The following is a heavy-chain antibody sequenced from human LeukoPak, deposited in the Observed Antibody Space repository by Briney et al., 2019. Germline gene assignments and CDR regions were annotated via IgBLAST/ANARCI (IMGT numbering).Heavy chain of an antibody. CDR3: ARVDRIAARPYYYSYYYTDV. V-gene: IGHV1-2*02. D-gene: IGHD6-6*01. CDR2: IYPNSGGT. J-gene: IGHJ6*03. CDR1: GDTFTGYY. Sequence: ASVTVSCTASGDTFTGYYMRWVRQAAGQGLECMGWIYPNSGGTNYAQKLQGRVTMTRDTSISTAYMELSRLRSDDTAVYYCARVDRIAARPYYYSYYYTDVWGKGTTVTVSS.